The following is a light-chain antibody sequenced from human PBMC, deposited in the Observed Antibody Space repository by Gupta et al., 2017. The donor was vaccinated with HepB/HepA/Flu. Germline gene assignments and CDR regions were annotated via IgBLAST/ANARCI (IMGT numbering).Light chain of an antibody. Sequence: DVQMIQSTASLCASIGDRVTITCRASQNIHTSLNWYQQKPGRAPKLLIYASISLQSGVPSRFSGDGSGTEFPLTITKLQPGDFASYYRQQSVSYPVTFGRGTKV. CDR3: QQSVSYPVT. V-gene: IGKV1-39*01. CDR1: QNIHTS. J-gene: IGKJ4*01. CDR2: ASI.